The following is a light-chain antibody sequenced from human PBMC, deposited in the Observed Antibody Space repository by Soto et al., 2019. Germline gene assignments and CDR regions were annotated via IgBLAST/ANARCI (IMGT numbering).Light chain of an antibody. Sequence: DIQMTQSPSTLSASVGDRVTITCRASQSISSWLAWYQQKPGKAPKLLVYKASSLESGVPSRFSGSGYGTEFTLTISSLQPDDFANYYCQQYNSYSPTFGQGTKLEIK. CDR3: QQYNSYSPT. V-gene: IGKV1-5*03. CDR2: KAS. CDR1: QSISSW. J-gene: IGKJ2*01.